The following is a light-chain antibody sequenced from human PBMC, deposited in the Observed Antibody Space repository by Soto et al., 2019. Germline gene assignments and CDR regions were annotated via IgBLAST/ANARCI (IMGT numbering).Light chain of an antibody. CDR1: SSDVGDYNF. Sequence: QSALTQPPSASGSPGQSVTISCTGTSSDVGDYNFVSWYQQHPGKAPKLMIYEVSERLSGVPDRFSGSKSGNTASLTVSGLQAEDEADYYCSSFSGSNNYVFGTGTKLTVL. J-gene: IGLJ1*01. CDR2: EVS. CDR3: SSFSGSNNYV. V-gene: IGLV2-8*01.